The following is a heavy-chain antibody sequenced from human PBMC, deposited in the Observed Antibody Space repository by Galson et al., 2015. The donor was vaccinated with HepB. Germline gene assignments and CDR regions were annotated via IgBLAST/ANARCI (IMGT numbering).Heavy chain of an antibody. D-gene: IGHD1-26*01. Sequence: SLRLSCAASGFTFSNYNMNWVRQAPGKGLEWISYISSSSSYTNYADSVKGRFTISRDNAKNSLYLQMNSLRAEDTAVYYCARETLNPYSGSPFDIWGQGTMVTVSS. CDR2: ISSSSSYT. CDR3: ARETLNPYSGSPFDI. V-gene: IGHV3-11*06. J-gene: IGHJ3*02. CDR1: GFTFSNYN.